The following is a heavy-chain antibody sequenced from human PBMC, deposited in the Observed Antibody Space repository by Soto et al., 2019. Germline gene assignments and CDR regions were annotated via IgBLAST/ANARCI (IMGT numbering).Heavy chain of an antibody. Sequence: SETLSLTCTVSGGSISSGGYYWSWIRQHPGKGLEWIGYIYYSGSTYYNPSLKSRVTISVDTSKNQFSLKLSSVTAADTAVYYCARDLNSRGWFDPWGQGTLVTVSS. CDR3: ARDLNSRGWFDP. CDR2: IYYSGST. V-gene: IGHV4-31*03. J-gene: IGHJ5*02. D-gene: IGHD1-1*01. CDR1: GGSISSGGYY.